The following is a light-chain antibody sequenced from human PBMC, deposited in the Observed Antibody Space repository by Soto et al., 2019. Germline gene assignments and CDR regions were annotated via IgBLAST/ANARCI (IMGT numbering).Light chain of an antibody. CDR2: DTS. V-gene: IGKV3-11*01. J-gene: IGKJ3*01. CDR1: QTVSKY. Sequence: EIVLTQSPVTLSLSPGDRATLSCRASQTVSKYIAWYQQKPGQPPRLLVYDTSNRASGIPARFSGSGSGTDFTLTISSLEPEDFAVYYCQERSKWPMVTFGPGTKVD. CDR3: QERSKWPMVT.